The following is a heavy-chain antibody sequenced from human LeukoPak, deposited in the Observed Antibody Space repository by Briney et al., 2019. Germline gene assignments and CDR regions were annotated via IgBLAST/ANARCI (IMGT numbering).Heavy chain of an antibody. J-gene: IGHJ3*02. CDR1: GFTFSNAW. CDR3: ARGGSSGNDYSSFDI. D-gene: IGHD5-12*01. V-gene: IGHV3-53*04. Sequence: PGGSLRLSCAASGFTFSNAWMGWVRQAPGKGLEWVSVIHSGGSTLYADSVKGRFTISRHNSKNTLYLQVNSLRAEDTAVYFCARGGSSGNDYSSFDIWGQGTMVTVSS. CDR2: IHSGGST.